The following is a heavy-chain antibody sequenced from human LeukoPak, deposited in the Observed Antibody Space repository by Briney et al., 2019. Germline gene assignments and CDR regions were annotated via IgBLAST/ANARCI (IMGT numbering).Heavy chain of an antibody. CDR3: ARGGGGYDFWEYHY. Sequence: SETLSLTCTVSGGSISGSYWSWIRQPPGKGLEWIGYIYSSGSSSYNPSLESRVTISLDTSRNQFSLKLSSATPADTAVYYCARGGGGYDFWEYHYWGQGTLVTVSS. CDR1: GGSISGSY. D-gene: IGHD3-3*01. J-gene: IGHJ4*02. V-gene: IGHV4-59*01. CDR2: IYSSGSS.